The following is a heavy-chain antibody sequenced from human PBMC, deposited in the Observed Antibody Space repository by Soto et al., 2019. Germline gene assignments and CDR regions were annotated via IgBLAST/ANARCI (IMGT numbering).Heavy chain of an antibody. CDR2: ISAYNGDT. J-gene: IGHJ4*02. D-gene: IGHD3-22*01. V-gene: IGHV1-18*01. CDR1: GYTFTNHG. CDR3: ARDPSNTSGYYPFFDY. Sequence: QVQLVQSGAEVKNPGASVRVSCEASGYTFTNHGISWVRQAPGQGLEWMGWISAYNGDTKYAQKFQGRVTLTTDSSTSTAYMELRSLRSDDTAVYYCARDPSNTSGYYPFFDYWGQGTLVTVSS.